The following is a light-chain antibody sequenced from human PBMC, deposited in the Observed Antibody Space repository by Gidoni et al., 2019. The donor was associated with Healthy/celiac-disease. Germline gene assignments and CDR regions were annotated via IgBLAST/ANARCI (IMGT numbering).Light chain of an antibody. CDR2: AAS. CDR3: QQANSFPPT. J-gene: IGKJ5*01. Sequence: DIQMTQSPSSVSASVGDRVTITCRASQGISSWLAWSQQKPGKAPKLLIYAASSLQSGVPSRFSGSGSGTDVTLTISSLQPEDFATYYCQQANSFPPTFGQXTRLEIK. CDR1: QGISSW. V-gene: IGKV1-12*01.